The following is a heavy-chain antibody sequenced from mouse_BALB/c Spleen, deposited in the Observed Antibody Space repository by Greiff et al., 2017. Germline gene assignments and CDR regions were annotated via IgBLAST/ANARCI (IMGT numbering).Heavy chain of an antibody. V-gene: IGHV5-17*02. CDR2: ISSGSSTI. CDR1: GFTFSSFG. J-gene: IGHJ2*01. Sequence: EVQLVESGGGLVQPGGSRKLSCAASGFTFSSFGMHWVRQAPEKGLEWVAYISSGSSTIYYADTVKGRFTISRDNPKNTLFLQMTSLRSEDTAMYYCARSPPRATYYFDYWGQGTTLTVSS. CDR3: ARSPPRATYYFDY. D-gene: IGHD3-1*01.